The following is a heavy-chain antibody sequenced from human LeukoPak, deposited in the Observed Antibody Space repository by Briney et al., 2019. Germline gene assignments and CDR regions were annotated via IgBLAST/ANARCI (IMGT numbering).Heavy chain of an antibody. J-gene: IGHJ6*03. CDR1: DYTFTSYG. CDR2: ISAYNGNT. CDR3: AREDPYYYYMDV. V-gene: IGHV1-18*01. Sequence: ASVKVSCKASDYTFTSYGISWVRQAPGQGLEWMGWISAYNGNTNYAQKLQGRVTMTTDTSTSTAYMELRSLRSDDTAVYYCAREDPYYYYMDVWGKGTTVTVSS.